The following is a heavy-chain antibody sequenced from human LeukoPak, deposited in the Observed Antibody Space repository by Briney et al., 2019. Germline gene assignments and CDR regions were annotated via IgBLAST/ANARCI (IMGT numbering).Heavy chain of an antibody. J-gene: IGHJ4*02. CDR2: ISEDGGTT. V-gene: IGHV3-43*02. CDR1: GFTLYNHA. CDR3: AKAAGF. D-gene: IGHD6-25*01. Sequence: GGSLRLSRAASGFTLYNHAMHWVRQAPGKGLEWLSVISEDGGTTSYADSVKGRFTISRDNSKNSLYLQMNNLRTEDTALYYCAKAAGFWGQGTLVTVSS.